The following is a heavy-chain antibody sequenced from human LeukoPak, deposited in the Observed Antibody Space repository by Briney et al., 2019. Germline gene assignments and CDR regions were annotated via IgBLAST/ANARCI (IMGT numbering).Heavy chain of an antibody. V-gene: IGHV3-23*01. CDR2: ISGSGGST. D-gene: IGHD6-6*01. Sequence: GGSLRLSCAASGFTVSANYMSWVRQAPGKGLEWVSVISGSGGSTYYVDSVKGRFTISRDNSKNTLYLQLNSLRPEDTAVYHCAKEAFYSTSSGTLSYWGQGTLVTVSS. CDR1: GFTVSANY. CDR3: AKEAFYSTSSGTLSY. J-gene: IGHJ4*02.